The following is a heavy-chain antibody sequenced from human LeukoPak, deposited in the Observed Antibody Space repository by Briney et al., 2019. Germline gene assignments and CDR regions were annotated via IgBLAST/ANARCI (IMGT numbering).Heavy chain of an antibody. V-gene: IGHV1-46*01. Sequence: ASVKVSCKSSGYTFTRHYMHWVRQAPGQGLEWMGLINPSGNIAWSAQKFQGRVTMTRDMSTTTDYMELSRLRSDDTAVYYCARSSPPGRLGPFDPWGQGTLVTVSS. CDR3: ARSSPPGRLGPFDP. CDR2: INPSGNIA. D-gene: IGHD2-21*01. J-gene: IGHJ5*02. CDR1: GYTFTRHY.